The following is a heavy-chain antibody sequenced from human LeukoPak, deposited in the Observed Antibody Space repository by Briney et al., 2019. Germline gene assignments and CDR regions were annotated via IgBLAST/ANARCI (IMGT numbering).Heavy chain of an antibody. CDR1: GYTFTGYY. V-gene: IGHV1-2*02. CDR2: INPNSGGT. CDR3: ARVKDLDF. D-gene: IGHD2-15*01. J-gene: IGHJ4*02. Sequence: ASVKVSCKASGYTFTGYYIHWVRQAPGQGLEWMGWINPNSGGTNYAQKFQGRVTMTRDTPISTAYMELRSLTSDDTAVYYCARVKDLDFWGQGTPVTVSS.